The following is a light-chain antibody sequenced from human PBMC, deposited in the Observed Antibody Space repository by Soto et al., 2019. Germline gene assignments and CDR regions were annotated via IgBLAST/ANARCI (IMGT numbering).Light chain of an antibody. Sequence: DTQLTQSPSFLSASVGDRATITCRASQGISSYLAWYQQKPGKAPKLLINGASTLQSGVPSRFSGSGSGTEFTLTISSLQPEDFATYYCQQLINYPLTFGGGTKVEIE. J-gene: IGKJ4*01. CDR1: QGISSY. CDR3: QQLINYPLT. CDR2: GAS. V-gene: IGKV1-9*01.